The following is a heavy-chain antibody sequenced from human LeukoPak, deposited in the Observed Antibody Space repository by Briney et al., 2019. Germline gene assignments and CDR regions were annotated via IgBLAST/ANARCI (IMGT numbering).Heavy chain of an antibody. J-gene: IGHJ4*02. CDR3: AKEYCSSTSCYSFDY. CDR2: IRYDGSNK. D-gene: IGHD2-2*01. V-gene: IGHV3-30*02. CDR1: GLTFSSYG. Sequence: PGGSLRLCCAASGLTFSSYGMHWVRQAPGKGLEWVAFIRYDGSNKYYADSVKGRFTISRDNSKNTLYLQMNSLRAEDTAVYYCAKEYCSSTSCYSFDYWGQGTLVTVSS.